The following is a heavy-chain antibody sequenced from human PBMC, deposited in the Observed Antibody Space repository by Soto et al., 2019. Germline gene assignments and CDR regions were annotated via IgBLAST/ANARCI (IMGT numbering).Heavy chain of an antibody. Sequence: NPSETLSLTCTVSGGSISSGGYYWSWIRQHPGKGLEWIGYIYYSGSTYYNPSLKSRVTISVDTSKNQFSLKLSSVTAADTAVYYCARGGIFYGSGINWFDPWGQGTLVTVSS. CDR1: GGSISSGGYY. J-gene: IGHJ5*02. CDR3: ARGGIFYGSGINWFDP. CDR2: IYYSGST. D-gene: IGHD3-10*01. V-gene: IGHV4-31*03.